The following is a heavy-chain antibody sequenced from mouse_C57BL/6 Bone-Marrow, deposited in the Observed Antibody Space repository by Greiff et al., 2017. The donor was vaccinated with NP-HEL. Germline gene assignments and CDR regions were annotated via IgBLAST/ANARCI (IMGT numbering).Heavy chain of an antibody. D-gene: IGHD2-10*01. CDR2: IRLKSDNYAT. CDR1: GFTFSNYW. Sequence: EVKLMESGGGLVQPGGSMKLSCVASGFTFSNYWMNWVRQSPEKGLEWVAQIRLKSDNYATLYAESVKGRFTISRDDSKSSVYLQMNNLRAEDTGIYYCTAYYDDGGWFAYWGQGTLVTVSA. J-gene: IGHJ3*01. CDR3: TAYYDDGGWFAY. V-gene: IGHV6-3*01.